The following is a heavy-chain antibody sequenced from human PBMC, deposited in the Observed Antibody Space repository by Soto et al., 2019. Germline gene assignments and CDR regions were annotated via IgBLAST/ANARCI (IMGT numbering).Heavy chain of an antibody. D-gene: IGHD6-19*01. CDR2: VSGNSGTI. CDR1: GFTFDDYA. V-gene: IGHV3-9*01. J-gene: IGHJ4*02. Sequence: EVQLVESGGGLVQRGGSLRLSCAASGFTFDDYALHWVRQAPGKDPEWVSGVSGNSGTIGYADSVKGRFTISRDNAKNSLYLQRNSLRPEDTALYYCAKDTMGTGWLFDYWGQGTLVSVSS. CDR3: AKDTMGTGWLFDY.